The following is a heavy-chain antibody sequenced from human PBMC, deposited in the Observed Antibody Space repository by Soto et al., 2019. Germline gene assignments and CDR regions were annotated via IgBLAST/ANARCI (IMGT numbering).Heavy chain of an antibody. Sequence: GGSLRLSCAASGFTFSSYAMHWVRQAPGKGLEWVAVISYDGSNKYYADSVKGRFTISRDNSKNTLYLQMNSLRAEDTAVYYCAKGLIAVAGIRENWFDPWGQGTLVTSPQ. D-gene: IGHD6-19*01. V-gene: IGHV3-30-3*01. CDR2: ISYDGSNK. J-gene: IGHJ5*02. CDR3: AKGLIAVAGIRENWFDP. CDR1: GFTFSSYA.